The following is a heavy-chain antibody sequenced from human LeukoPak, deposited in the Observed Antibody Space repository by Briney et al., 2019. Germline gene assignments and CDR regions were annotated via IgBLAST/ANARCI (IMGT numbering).Heavy chain of an antibody. CDR1: GGSISSYY. J-gene: IGHJ4*02. D-gene: IGHD4-11*01. CDR2: IYYSGST. Sequence: PSETLSLTCTVSGGSISSYYWSWIRQPPGKGLEWIGYIYYSGSTNYNPSLKSRVTISVDTSKNQFSLKLSSVTAADTAVYYCATFLDYTIDYWGQGTLVTVSS. V-gene: IGHV4-59*01. CDR3: ATFLDYTIDY.